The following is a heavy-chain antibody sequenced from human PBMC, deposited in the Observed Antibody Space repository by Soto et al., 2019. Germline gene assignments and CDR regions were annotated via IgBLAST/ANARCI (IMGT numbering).Heavy chain of an antibody. J-gene: IGHJ5*02. Sequence: QVQLVQSGAEVKAPGASVRVSCKASGYTFINYDISWVRQATGQGLEWMGWMNPGSGNTGYANKFHGRVTMTRDASTSTAHLELSRLTSEDTAVYYCASMASFGTLIWFDPWGQGTLVTVSS. V-gene: IGHV1-8*02. CDR2: MNPGSGNT. CDR1: GYTFINYD. D-gene: IGHD3-16*01. CDR3: ASMASFGTLIWFDP.